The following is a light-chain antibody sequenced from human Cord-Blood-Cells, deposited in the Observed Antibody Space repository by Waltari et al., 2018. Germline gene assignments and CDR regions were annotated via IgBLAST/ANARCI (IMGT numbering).Light chain of an antibody. J-gene: IGLJ2*01. CDR2: EVS. Sequence: QSALTQPPSASGSPGQSVPISSTGTTSDAGGYNYVSWYQQHPGKAPKLMIYEVSKRPSGVPDRFSGSKSGNTASLTVSGLQAEDEADYYCSSYAGSNNYVVFGGGTKLTVL. V-gene: IGLV2-8*01. CDR3: SSYAGSNNYVV. CDR1: TSDAGGYNY.